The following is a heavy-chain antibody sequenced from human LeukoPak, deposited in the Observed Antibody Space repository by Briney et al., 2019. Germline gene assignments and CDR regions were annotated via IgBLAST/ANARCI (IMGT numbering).Heavy chain of an antibody. CDR3: ARGDHPGWFDP. CDR1: GGSFSGYY. CDR2: INHSGST. D-gene: IGHD1-14*01. V-gene: IGHV4-34*01. Sequence: SETLSLTCAVYGGSFSGYYWSWIRQPPGKVLEWIGEINHSGSTNYNPSLKSRVTISVDTSKNQFSLKLSSVTAADTAVYYCARGDHPGWFDPWGQGTLVTVSS. J-gene: IGHJ5*02.